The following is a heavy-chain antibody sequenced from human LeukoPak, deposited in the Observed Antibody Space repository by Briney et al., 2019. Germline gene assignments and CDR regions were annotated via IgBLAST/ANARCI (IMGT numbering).Heavy chain of an antibody. V-gene: IGHV1-18*01. D-gene: IGHD3-22*01. CDR1: GYTFTSYG. J-gene: IGHJ4*02. CDR3: ARAPDSSGYYPHDVSNPDY. Sequence: ASVNVSCKASGYTFTSYGISWVRQAPGQGLEWMGWISAYNGNTNYAQKLQGRVTMTTDTSTSTAYMELRSLRSDDTAVYYCARAPDSSGYYPHDVSNPDYRGQGTLVTVSS. CDR2: ISAYNGNT.